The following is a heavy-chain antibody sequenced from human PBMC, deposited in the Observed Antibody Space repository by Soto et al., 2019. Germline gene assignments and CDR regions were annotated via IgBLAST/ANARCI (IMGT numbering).Heavy chain of an antibody. CDR3: ARVRAIFGVANWFDP. V-gene: IGHV5-51*01. CDR2: IYPGDSDT. D-gene: IGHD3-3*01. Sequence: GESLKISCKGSGYSFTSYWIGWVRQMPGKGLEWMGIIYPGDSDTRYSPSFQGQVTISADKSISTAYLQWSSLKASDTAMYYCARVRAIFGVANWFDPWGQGTLVTVSS. J-gene: IGHJ5*02. CDR1: GYSFTSYW.